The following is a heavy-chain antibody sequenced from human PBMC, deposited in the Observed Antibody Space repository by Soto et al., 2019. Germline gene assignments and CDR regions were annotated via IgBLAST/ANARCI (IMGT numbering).Heavy chain of an antibody. CDR3: ARGKYDFTAFDL. CDR2: ISAYNGNT. V-gene: IGHV1-18*01. CDR1: GYTFTSYG. Sequence: QVQLVQSGAEVKKPGASGKGSCKASGYTFTSYGIIWVRQAPGQGLEWMGWISAYNGNTNYAQQLQGRGTMTPDTSPSTAYMELRRLRSDDTAVYYCARGKYDFTAFDLWGQGTMVPVSS. D-gene: IGHD3-3*01. J-gene: IGHJ3*01.